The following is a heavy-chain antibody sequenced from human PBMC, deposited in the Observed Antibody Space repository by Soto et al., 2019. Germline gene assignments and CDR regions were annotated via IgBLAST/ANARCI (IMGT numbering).Heavy chain of an antibody. Sequence: PSETLSLTCAVYGGSFSGYYWSWIRQPPGKGLEWIGEINHSGSTNYNPSLKSRVTISVDTSKNQFSLKLSSVTAADMAVYYCASAVVITPGYFDYWGQGTLVTVSS. CDR3: ASAVVITPGYFDY. V-gene: IGHV4-34*01. J-gene: IGHJ4*02. CDR2: INHSGST. D-gene: IGHD3-22*01. CDR1: GGSFSGYY.